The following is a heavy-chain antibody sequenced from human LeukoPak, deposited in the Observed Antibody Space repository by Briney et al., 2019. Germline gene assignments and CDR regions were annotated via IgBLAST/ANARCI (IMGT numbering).Heavy chain of an antibody. CDR3: ARGLPGWNRIYDY. J-gene: IGHJ4*02. Sequence: SETLSLTCAVYGGSFSGYYWSWIRQPPGKGLEWIGEINHSGSTNYNPSLKSRVTISVDTSKNQFSLKLSSVTAADTAVYYCARGLPGWNRIYDYWGQGTLVTVSS. D-gene: IGHD1-1*01. V-gene: IGHV4-34*01. CDR1: GGSFSGYY. CDR2: INHSGST.